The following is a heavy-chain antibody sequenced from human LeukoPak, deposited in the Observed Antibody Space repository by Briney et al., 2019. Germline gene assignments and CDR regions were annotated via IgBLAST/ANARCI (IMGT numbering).Heavy chain of an antibody. J-gene: IGHJ4*02. CDR3: ATYRQVLLPFES. V-gene: IGHV3-23*01. CDR2: IFPSGGEI. Sequence: GGSLRLSCEASGFTFSTFAMIWVRQPPGKGLEWVSSIFPSGGEIHYADSVRGRFTISRDNSKSTLSLQMNSLRAEGTAIYYCATYRQVLLPFESWGQGTLVTVSS. D-gene: IGHD2-8*02. CDR1: GFTFSTFA.